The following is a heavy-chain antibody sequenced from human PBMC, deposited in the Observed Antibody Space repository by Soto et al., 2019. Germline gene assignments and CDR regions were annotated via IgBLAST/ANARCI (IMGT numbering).Heavy chain of an antibody. CDR2: IWYDGSNK. V-gene: IGHV3-33*01. CDR3: ARGRVDFWSGYYIPYYYYGMDV. J-gene: IGHJ6*02. D-gene: IGHD3-3*01. Sequence: GGSLRRSCAASGFTFRSYGMHWVGQAPGKGLGWVAVIWYDGSNKYYADSVKGRFTISRDNSKNTLYLQMNSLRAEDTAVYYCARGRVDFWSGYYIPYYYYGMDVWGQGTTVTVYS. CDR1: GFTFRSYG.